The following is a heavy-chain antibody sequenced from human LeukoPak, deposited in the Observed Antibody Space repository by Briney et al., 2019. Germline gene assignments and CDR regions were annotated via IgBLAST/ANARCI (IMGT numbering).Heavy chain of an antibody. Sequence: PSETMSLTCTVSGGSISSSSYYWGWIRQPPGKGLEWIGSIYYSGSTYYNPSLKSRVTISVDTSKNQFSLKLSSVTAAVTAVYYCARHGTYSSSAFDYWGQGTLVTVSS. D-gene: IGHD6-13*01. V-gene: IGHV4-39*01. CDR2: IYYSGST. CDR3: ARHGTYSSSAFDY. J-gene: IGHJ4*02. CDR1: GGSISSSSYY.